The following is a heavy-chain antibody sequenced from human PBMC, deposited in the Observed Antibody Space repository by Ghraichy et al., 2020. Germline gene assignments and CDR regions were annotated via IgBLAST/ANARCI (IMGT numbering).Heavy chain of an antibody. CDR2: INPNSGGT. V-gene: IGHV1-2*02. CDR1: GYTFTGYY. CDR3: ARDIVVVPAANYYYYYYGMDV. J-gene: IGHJ6*02. Sequence: ASVKVSCKASGYTFTGYYMHWVRQAPGQGLEWMGWINPNSGGTNYAQKFQGRVTMTRDTSISTAYMELSRLRSDDTAVYYCARDIVVVPAANYYYYYYGMDVWGQGTTVTVSS. D-gene: IGHD2-2*01.